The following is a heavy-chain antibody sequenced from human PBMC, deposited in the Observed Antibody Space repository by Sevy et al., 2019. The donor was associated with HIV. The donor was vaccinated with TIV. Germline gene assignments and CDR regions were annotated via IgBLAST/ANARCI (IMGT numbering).Heavy chain of an antibody. D-gene: IGHD5-12*01. J-gene: IGHJ6*02. CDR1: GFTFSNYN. CDR3: AREGGYSDQGMDV. V-gene: IGHV3-48*01. Sequence: GGSLRLSCAASGFTFSNYNMNWVRQAQGKGLEWASYISSSSNTIYYANSVKGRFTISRDNDKNSLYLEMNSLRAEDTAVYYCAREGGYSDQGMDVWGLGTTVTVSS. CDR2: ISSSSNTI.